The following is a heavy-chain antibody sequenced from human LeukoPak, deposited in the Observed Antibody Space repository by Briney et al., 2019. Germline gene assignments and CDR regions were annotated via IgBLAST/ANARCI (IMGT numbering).Heavy chain of an antibody. CDR1: GGSISSSSYY. CDR2: IYYSGST. D-gene: IGHD5-18*01. CDR3: ARHGPKWDTVYYFDY. V-gene: IGHV4-39*01. J-gene: IGHJ4*02. Sequence: PSKTLSLTCTVSGGSISSSSYYRGWIRQPPGKGLEWIGSIYYSGSTYYNPSLKSRVTISVDTSKNQFSLKLSSVTAADTAVYYCARHGPKWDTVYYFDYWGQGTLVTVSS.